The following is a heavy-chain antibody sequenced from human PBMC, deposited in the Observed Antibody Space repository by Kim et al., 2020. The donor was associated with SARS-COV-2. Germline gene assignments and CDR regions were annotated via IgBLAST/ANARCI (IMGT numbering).Heavy chain of an antibody. CDR2: ISWNSGSI. D-gene: IGHD1-26*01. Sequence: GGSLRLSCAASGFTFGDYAMHWVRQAPGKGLEWVSGISWNSGSIGYADSVKGRFTISRDNAKNSLYLQINSLRAEDTALYYCAKDIIPPLYSGSYGFDYWGQGTLVTVSS. CDR3: AKDIIPPLYSGSYGFDY. V-gene: IGHV3-9*01. J-gene: IGHJ4*02. CDR1: GFTFGDYA.